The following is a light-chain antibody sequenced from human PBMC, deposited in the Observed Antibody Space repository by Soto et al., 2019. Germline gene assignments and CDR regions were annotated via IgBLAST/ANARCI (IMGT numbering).Light chain of an antibody. CDR3: QQYGRSPLFT. V-gene: IGKV3-20*01. CDR2: GAS. Sequence: IVLTQSPGTLSLSPGETATLSCRASHSVISDYLSWYQQKPGQPPRLLIYGASNRATGIPDRFSGSGSGTDFTLTISRLEPEDFGMYDCQQYGRSPLFTFGPGTRVDFK. CDR1: HSVISDY. J-gene: IGKJ3*01.